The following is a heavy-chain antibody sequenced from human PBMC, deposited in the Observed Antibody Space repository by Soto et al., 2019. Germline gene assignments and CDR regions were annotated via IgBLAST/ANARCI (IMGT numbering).Heavy chain of an antibody. CDR3: ARGGRFAVADTDY. CDR2: ISGYNGNT. CDR1: GYTFTNYG. V-gene: IGHV1-18*01. J-gene: IGHJ4*02. D-gene: IGHD3-3*01. Sequence: QVQLVQSGVEVKKPGASVRVSCKASGYTFTNYGITWVQQAPGQGLEWLGWISGYNGNTNYAQKFQGRVTMTTDTSTSTAYMDLTTLRYDDTAVYYCARGGRFAVADTDYWGQGTLLTVSS.